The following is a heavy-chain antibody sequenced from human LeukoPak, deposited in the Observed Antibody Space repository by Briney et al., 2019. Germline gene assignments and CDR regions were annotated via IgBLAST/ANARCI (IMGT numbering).Heavy chain of an antibody. V-gene: IGHV1-2*02. CDR2: INPNSGGT. CDR1: GYTFTGYY. CDR3: ARVHSGSWRQYYMDV. J-gene: IGHJ6*03. D-gene: IGHD6-13*01. Sequence: ASVKVSCKASGYTFTGYYMHWVRQAPGQGLEWMGWINPNSGGTNYAQKFQGRVTMTRDTSISTAYMELSRLRSDDTAVYYCARVHSGSWRQYYMDVWGKGTTVTVSS.